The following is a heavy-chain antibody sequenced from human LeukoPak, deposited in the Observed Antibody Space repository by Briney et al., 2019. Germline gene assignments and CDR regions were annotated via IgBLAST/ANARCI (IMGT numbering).Heavy chain of an antibody. CDR1: GYTFTSYG. CDR2: ISAYNGNT. J-gene: IGHJ6*02. D-gene: IGHD6-13*01. CDR3: ARGYRYSSSWYEKVANYYYYGMDV. V-gene: IGHV1-18*01. Sequence: ASVKVSCKASGYTFTSYGISWVRQAPGQGLEWMGWISAYNGNTNYAQKLQGRVTMTTDTSTSTAYMELRSLRSDDTAVYYCARGYRYSSSWYEKVANYYYYGMDVWGQGTTVTVSS.